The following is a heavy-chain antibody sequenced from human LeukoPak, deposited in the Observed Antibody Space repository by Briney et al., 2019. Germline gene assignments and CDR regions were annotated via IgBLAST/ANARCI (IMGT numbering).Heavy chain of an antibody. D-gene: IGHD3-22*01. V-gene: IGHV3-23*01. CDR1: GFTFSSYG. J-gene: IGHJ4*02. CDR3: ARVHYDSSGYRKGVYYFDY. CDR2: ISGSGGST. Sequence: GGTLRLSCAASGFTFSSYGMSWVRQAPGKGLEWVSAISGSGGSTYYADSVKGRVTISRDNSRNTLYLQMNSLRAEDTAVYYCARVHYDSSGYRKGVYYFDYWGQGTLVAVSS.